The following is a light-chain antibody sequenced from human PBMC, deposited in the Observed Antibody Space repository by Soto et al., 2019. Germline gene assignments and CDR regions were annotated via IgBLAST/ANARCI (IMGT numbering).Light chain of an antibody. Sequence: PMTQSPSSLSASVGARVTITCRASQSIRTSLNWYQQKPGKAPRLLIYGASTLQSGVPSRFSGSGSATDFTLTISSLQPEDFAIYYCQQSYTTPRTFGQGTKVEV. CDR3: QQSYTTPRT. J-gene: IGKJ1*01. V-gene: IGKV1-39*01. CDR1: QSIRTS. CDR2: GAS.